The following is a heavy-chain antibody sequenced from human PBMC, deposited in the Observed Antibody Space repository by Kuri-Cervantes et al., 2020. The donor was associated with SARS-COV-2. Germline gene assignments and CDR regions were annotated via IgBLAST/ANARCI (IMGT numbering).Heavy chain of an antibody. CDR3: AKASVTAAAPFDY. CDR1: GFTFSSYG. CDR2: ISGSGGGT. Sequence: GESLKISCAASGFTFSSYGMHWVRQAPGKGLEWASAISGSGGGTYYADSVKGRFTISRDNSKNTLYLQMNSLRAEDTAVYYCAKASVTAAAPFDYWGQGTLVTVSS. J-gene: IGHJ4*02. V-gene: IGHV3-23*01. D-gene: IGHD6-13*01.